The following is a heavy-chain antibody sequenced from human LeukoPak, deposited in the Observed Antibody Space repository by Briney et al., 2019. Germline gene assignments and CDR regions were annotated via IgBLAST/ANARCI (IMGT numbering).Heavy chain of an antibody. D-gene: IGHD7-27*01. CDR3: ARDKGLELTGDRSGYDY. Sequence: GGSLRLSCAASGFTFSSYSMNWVRQAPGKGLEWVSSISSSSSYIYYADSVKGRFTISRDNAKNSLYLQMNSLRAEDTAVYYCARDKGLELTGDRSGYDYWGQGTLVTVSS. J-gene: IGHJ4*02. CDR1: GFTFSSYS. V-gene: IGHV3-21*01. CDR2: ISSSSSYI.